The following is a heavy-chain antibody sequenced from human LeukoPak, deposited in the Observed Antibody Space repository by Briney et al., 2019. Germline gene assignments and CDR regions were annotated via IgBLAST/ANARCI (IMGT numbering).Heavy chain of an antibody. CDR3: AKLVGNSDFDF. J-gene: IGHJ4*02. CDR2: MSGGGGST. CDR1: GFTFSSYA. Sequence: GGSLRLSCAASGFTFSSYAMSWVRQAPGKGLEWVSAMSGGGGSTNYADAVKGRFTISRDNSKNTLYLQMSSLRAEDTAVYYCAKLVGNSDFDFWGQGTLVTVSS. D-gene: IGHD4-23*01. V-gene: IGHV3-23*01.